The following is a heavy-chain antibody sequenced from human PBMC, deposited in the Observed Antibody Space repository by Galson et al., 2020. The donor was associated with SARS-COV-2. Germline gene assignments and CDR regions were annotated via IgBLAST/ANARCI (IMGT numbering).Heavy chain of an antibody. J-gene: IGHJ6*02. CDR1: GLPFSTYS. CDR2: ISTSSSYT. Sequence: NSGGSLRLSCAASGLPFSTYSMNWVRLAPGKGLEWVSSISTSSSYTYYVDSVKGRFSISRDNPRNSLYLQMNSLRAEDTAVYYCSRDEGIRGYNYGRVYYGMDVWGQGTTVTVSS. D-gene: IGHD5-18*01. V-gene: IGHV3-21*01. CDR3: SRDEGIRGYNYGRVYYGMDV.